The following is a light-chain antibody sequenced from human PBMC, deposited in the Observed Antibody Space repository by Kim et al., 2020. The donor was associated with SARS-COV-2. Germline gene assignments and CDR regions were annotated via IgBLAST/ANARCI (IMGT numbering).Light chain of an antibody. CDR2: GRN. J-gene: IGLJ3*02. Sequence: ALGQTVTITCQGDSLRNYYPTWYQQKPGQAPLLLIYGRNNRPSVIPDRFSGSKSGRSASLTITRAQAGDEADYYCKSRDSSGTQLVFGGGTKLTVL. CDR3: KSRDSSGTQLV. V-gene: IGLV3-19*01. CDR1: SLRNYY.